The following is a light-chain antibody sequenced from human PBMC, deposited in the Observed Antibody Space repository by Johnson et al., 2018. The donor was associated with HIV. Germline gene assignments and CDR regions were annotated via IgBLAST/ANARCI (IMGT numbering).Light chain of an antibody. CDR1: SSNIGNNF. V-gene: IGLV1-51*01. J-gene: IGLJ1*01. CDR3: EIWHSSLSAGGV. Sequence: QSVLTQPPSVSAAPGQKVTISCSGSSSNIGNNFVSWYQHLPGTTPKLLIYDNNKRPSGIPNRFSGSKSATSATLGITGLQPGDEADYYCEIWHSSLSAGGVFGTGTKVTVL. CDR2: DNN.